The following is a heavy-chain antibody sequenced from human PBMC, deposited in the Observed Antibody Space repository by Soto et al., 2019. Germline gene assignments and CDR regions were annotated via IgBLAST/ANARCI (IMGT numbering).Heavy chain of an antibody. CDR1: GGSISSGGYS. Sequence: QLQLQESGSGLVKPSQTLSLTCAVSGGSISSGGYSWSWIRQPPGKGLEWIGYIYHSGSTYYNPSLKSRGTISVDRSKNQFSLKLSSVTAADTAVYYWARARAEYYYDSSGYYYAPDPLYYFDYWGQGTLVTVSS. D-gene: IGHD3-22*01. J-gene: IGHJ4*02. CDR2: IYHSGST. CDR3: ARARAEYYYDSSGYYYAPDPLYYFDY. V-gene: IGHV4-30-2*01.